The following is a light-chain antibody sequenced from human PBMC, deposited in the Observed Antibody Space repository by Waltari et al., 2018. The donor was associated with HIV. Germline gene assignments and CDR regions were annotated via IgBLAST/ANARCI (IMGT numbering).Light chain of an antibody. CDR3: QQGRT. Sequence: DIQMTQSPSTLSASVGDRVTITCRASQSIGSWLAWYQQKPGKAPKLLIYKASSLESGVPSRFSGSGSGTEFTLTISSLQPDDFATYYYQQGRTFGQGTKVEIK. CDR1: QSIGSW. J-gene: IGKJ1*01. CDR2: KAS. V-gene: IGKV1-5*03.